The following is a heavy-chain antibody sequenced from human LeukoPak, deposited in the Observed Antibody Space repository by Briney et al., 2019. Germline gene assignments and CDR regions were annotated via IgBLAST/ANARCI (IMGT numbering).Heavy chain of an antibody. CDR3: ARGERNYYGSGSYSYYYYYMDV. Sequence: SETLSLTCALYGGSFSGYYWSWIRQPPGKGREWLGEINHSGSTNYNPSLKSRVTISVDTSKNQFSLKLSSVTAADTAVYYCARGERNYYGSGSYSYYYYYMDVWGKGTTVTVSS. D-gene: IGHD3-10*01. CDR2: INHSGST. V-gene: IGHV4-34*01. J-gene: IGHJ6*03. CDR1: GGSFSGYY.